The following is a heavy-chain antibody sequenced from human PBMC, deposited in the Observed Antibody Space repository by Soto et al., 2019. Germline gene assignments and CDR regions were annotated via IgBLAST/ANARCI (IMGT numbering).Heavy chain of an antibody. CDR1: GYSVISNW. CDR2: IDTSGSDT. D-gene: IGHD5-12*01. J-gene: IGHJ4*02. V-gene: IGHV5-10-1*01. Sequence: PGESLKISFNGSGYSVISNWISWVRQMPGEGLEWMGTIDTSGSDTNYSPALRGHVTISSDKSICTVYLQWGSLKASDTAVYYCSRHPSPRGGYNSPLLDFWGQGTWVTVSS. CDR3: SRHPSPRGGYNSPLLDF.